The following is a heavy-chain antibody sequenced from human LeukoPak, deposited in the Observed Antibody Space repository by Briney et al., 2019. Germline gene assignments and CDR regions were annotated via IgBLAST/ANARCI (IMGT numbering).Heavy chain of an antibody. V-gene: IGHV3-30*02. D-gene: IGHD5-12*01. CDR1: GFTFSSYG. Sequence: GGSLRLSCAASGFTFSSYGIHWVRQAPGKGLEWVAFTRYDGSNNYYADSVKGGFTISRDNSKNTLYLQMNSLRAEDTAVYYCAKDTVKVTTIRRVPHYMDVWGKGTTVTISS. J-gene: IGHJ6*03. CDR2: TRYDGSNN. CDR3: AKDTVKVTTIRRVPHYMDV.